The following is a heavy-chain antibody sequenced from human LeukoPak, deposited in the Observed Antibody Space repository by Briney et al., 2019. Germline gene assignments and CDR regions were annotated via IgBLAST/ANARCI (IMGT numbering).Heavy chain of an antibody. D-gene: IGHD3-10*01. J-gene: IGHJ5*02. CDR2: ISAYNGNT. V-gene: IGHV1-18*04. Sequence: ASVKVSCKASGYTFTSYYMHWVRQAPGQGLEWMGWISAYNGNTNYAQKLQGRVTMTTDTSTSTAYMELRSLRSDDTAVYYCARVRFIRLWFGGIDPWGQGTLVTVSS. CDR1: GYTFTSYY. CDR3: ARVRFIRLWFGGIDP.